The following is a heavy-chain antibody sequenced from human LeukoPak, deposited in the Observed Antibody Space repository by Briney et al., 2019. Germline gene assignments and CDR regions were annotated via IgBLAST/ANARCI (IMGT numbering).Heavy chain of an antibody. CDR1: GYTFTSYD. J-gene: IGHJ6*03. V-gene: IGHV1-8*03. D-gene: IGHD6-13*01. Sequence: ASVKVSCKASGYTFTSYDINWVRQATGQGLEWMGWMNPNSGNTGYAQKFQGRVTITRNTSISTAYMELSSLRSEDTAVYYCARGPGYSSSWYVYSYYCYYMDVWGKGTTVTVSS. CDR2: MNPNSGNT. CDR3: ARGPGYSSSWYVYSYYCYYMDV.